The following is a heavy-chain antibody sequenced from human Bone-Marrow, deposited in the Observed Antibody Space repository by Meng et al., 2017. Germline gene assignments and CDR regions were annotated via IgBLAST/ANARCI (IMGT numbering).Heavy chain of an antibody. CDR1: GYTFPDYW. CDR3: ARDEDISAAGKLFGDY. Sequence: GQLVHAGAAVKMTGASVKVSCKASGYTFPDYWLHWVRRAPGKGLEWMGRINPKSGDTHYAQRFQGRVTMTGDTSISTAYMELSGLRSDDTAMYYCARDEDISAAGKLFGDYWGQGTLVTVSS. D-gene: IGHD6-13*01. V-gene: IGHV1-2*06. CDR2: INPKSGDT. J-gene: IGHJ4*02.